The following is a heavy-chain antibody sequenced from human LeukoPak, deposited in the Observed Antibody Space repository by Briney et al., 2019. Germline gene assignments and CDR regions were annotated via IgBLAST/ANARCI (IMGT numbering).Heavy chain of an antibody. CDR2: IYHNGRT. CDR1: GGSISGYY. CDR3: AGSGSYYLIDY. J-gene: IGHJ4*02. Sequence: SETLSLTCSVSGGSISGYYWSWIRQLPGERLEWIGYIYHNGRTTYNPSLESRVTISLDTSKNQLSLKLSSVTAADTAVYYCAGSGSYYLIDYWGQGTLVTVSS. V-gene: IGHV4-59*12. D-gene: IGHD3-10*01.